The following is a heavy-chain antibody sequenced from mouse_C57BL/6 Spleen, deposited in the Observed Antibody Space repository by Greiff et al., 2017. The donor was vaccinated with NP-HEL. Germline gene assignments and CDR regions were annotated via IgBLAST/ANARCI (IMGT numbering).Heavy chain of an antibody. J-gene: IGHJ4*01. CDR3: ARVTTVVDAMDY. CDR2: IDPEDGET. D-gene: IGHD1-1*01. CDR1: GFNINDYY. Sequence: EVKLQESGAELVKPGASVKLSCTASGFNINDYYMHWVKQRPEQGLEWIGRIDPEDGETKYAPKFQGKATITADTSSNTAYLQLSSLTSEDTAVYYCARVTTVVDAMDYWGQGTSVTVSS. V-gene: IGHV14-2*01.